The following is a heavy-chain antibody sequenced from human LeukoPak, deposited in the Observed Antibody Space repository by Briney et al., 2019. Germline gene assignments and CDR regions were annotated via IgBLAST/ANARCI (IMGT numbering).Heavy chain of an antibody. J-gene: IGHJ4*02. CDR2: IYYSGST. Sequence: SETLSLTCTVSGGSISSHYWSWIRQPPGKGLEWIGYIYYSGSTNYNPSLKSRVTISVDTSKNQFSLKLSSVTAADTAVYYCARESYYYGSGSYYTSNSPIDYWGQGTLVTVSS. CDR3: ARESYYYGSGSYYTSNSPIDY. CDR1: GGSISSHY. V-gene: IGHV4-59*11. D-gene: IGHD3-10*01.